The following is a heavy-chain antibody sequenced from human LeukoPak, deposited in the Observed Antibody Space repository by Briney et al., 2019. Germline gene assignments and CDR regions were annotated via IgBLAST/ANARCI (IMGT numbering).Heavy chain of an antibody. Sequence: SETLSLTCTVSGGSVSSYYWSWIRQPPGKGLEWIGYIYYSGSTNYNPSLKSRVTISVDTSKNQFSLKLSSVTAADTAVYYCARYYDFWSGYPADDAFDIWGQGTMVTVSS. CDR2: IYYSGST. J-gene: IGHJ3*02. D-gene: IGHD3-3*01. CDR1: GGSVSSYY. CDR3: ARYYDFWSGYPADDAFDI. V-gene: IGHV4-59*02.